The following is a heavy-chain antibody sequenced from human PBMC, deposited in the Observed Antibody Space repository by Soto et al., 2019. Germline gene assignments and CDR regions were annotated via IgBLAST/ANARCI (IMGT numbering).Heavy chain of an antibody. CDR3: ARAVVVTAIRSNWFDP. CDR2: INPSGGST. CDR1: GYTFTSYY. Sequence: QVQLVQSGAEVKKPGASVKVSCKASGYTFTSYYMHWVRQAPGQGLEWMGIINPSGGSTSYAQKCQGRVTMTRDTSTSTVHMELSSLRSEDTAVYYCARAVVVTAIRSNWFDPWGQGTLVTVSS. J-gene: IGHJ5*02. V-gene: IGHV1-46*01. D-gene: IGHD2-21*02.